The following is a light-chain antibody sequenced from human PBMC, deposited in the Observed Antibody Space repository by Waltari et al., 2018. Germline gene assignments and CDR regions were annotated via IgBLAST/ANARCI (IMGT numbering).Light chain of an antibody. CDR2: DVN. CDR1: SSDVGGYNF. Sequence: QSALTQPASVSGSPGQSITISCTGTSSDVGGYNFVSWYQHHPGKAPKLLIYDVNNRPAGVSVRFSGSKSGNTASLTISGLQAEDEADYYCSSYTSSTSVVFGGGTQLTVL. J-gene: IGLJ2*01. V-gene: IGLV2-14*03. CDR3: SSYTSSTSVV.